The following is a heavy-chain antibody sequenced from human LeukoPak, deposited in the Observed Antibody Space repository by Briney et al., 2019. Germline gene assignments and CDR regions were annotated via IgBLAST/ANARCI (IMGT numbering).Heavy chain of an antibody. D-gene: IGHD3-22*01. CDR3: ARAIDSRGYQHKGFDP. J-gene: IGHJ5*02. V-gene: IGHV4-61*02. Sequence: ASETLSLTCTVSGGSIRSGNYYWNWLRQPAGKGLEWIGRIYISGKTNYNPSLKSRVTISVDTSKNQFSLKLSSVTAADTAVYFCARAIDSRGYQHKGFDPWGRGTQVTVSS. CDR2: IYISGKT. CDR1: GGSIRSGNYY.